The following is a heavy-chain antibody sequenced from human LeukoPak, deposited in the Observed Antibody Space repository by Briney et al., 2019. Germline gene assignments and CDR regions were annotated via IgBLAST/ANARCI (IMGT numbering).Heavy chain of an antibody. J-gene: IGHJ6*02. CDR2: IWYDGSNK. CDR1: GFTFSSYG. D-gene: IGHD3-10*01. V-gene: IGHV3-33*01. Sequence: GGSLRLSCAASGFTFSSYGMHWVRQAPGKGLEWVAVIWYDGSNKYYADSVKGRFTISRDNSKNTLYLQMNSLRAEDTAVYYCARRILLWFGEGPYGMDVWGQGTTVTVSS. CDR3: ARRILLWFGEGPYGMDV.